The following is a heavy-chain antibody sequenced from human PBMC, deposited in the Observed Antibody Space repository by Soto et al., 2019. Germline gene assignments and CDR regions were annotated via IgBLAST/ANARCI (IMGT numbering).Heavy chain of an antibody. J-gene: IGHJ4*02. CDR2: IYYSGST. Sequence: QVQLQESGPGLVKPSETLSLTCTVSGGSVSSGSYYWSWIRQPPGQGLEWIGYIYYSGSTNYNPSLKRRVTISVDTHKHQFSLKLSSVTAADTAVYYCAREVFRGSGWRPADGGQGTLVTLSS. CDR1: GGSVSSGSYY. V-gene: IGHV4-61*01. CDR3: AREVFRGSGWRPAD. D-gene: IGHD6-19*01.